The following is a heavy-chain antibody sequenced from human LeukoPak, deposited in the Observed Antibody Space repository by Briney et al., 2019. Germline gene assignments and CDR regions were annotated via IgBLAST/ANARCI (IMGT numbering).Heavy chain of an antibody. CDR1: GGTFSSYA. D-gene: IGHD3-10*01. CDR3: ARAYYYGSGSALSIDY. Sequence: SVKVSCKASGGTFSSYAISWVRQAPGQGLEWMGGIIPIFGTANYAQKFQGRATNTADESTSTAYMELSSLRSEDTAVYYCARAYYYGSGSALSIDYWGQGTLVSVSS. CDR2: IIPIFGTA. V-gene: IGHV1-69*01. J-gene: IGHJ4*02.